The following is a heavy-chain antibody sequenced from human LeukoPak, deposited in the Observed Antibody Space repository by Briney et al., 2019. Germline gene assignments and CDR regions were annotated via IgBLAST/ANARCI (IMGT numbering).Heavy chain of an antibody. CDR2: IWYDGSDK. CDR1: GFTFSNYG. J-gene: IGHJ4*02. V-gene: IGHV3-33*01. D-gene: IGHD3-16*01. Sequence: GRSLRLSCAASGFTFSNYGMHWVRQAPGKGLEWVAVIWYDGSDKYHADSVKGRFTISRDNSKNTLYLQMNSLRVEDTAVYYCARPVVLGAYLRGAYYFDSWGQGTLVTVSS. CDR3: ARPVVLGAYLRGAYYFDS.